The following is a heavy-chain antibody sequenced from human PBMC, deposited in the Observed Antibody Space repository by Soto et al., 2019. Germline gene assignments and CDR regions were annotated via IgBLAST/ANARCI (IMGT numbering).Heavy chain of an antibody. Sequence: QVQLVESGGGAVQPGGSRRLSCAASEFTFSNYAMHRVRQAPGKGLQWLAVISYDGNNKYYADSVEGRFTISRDNSKNTVYLQMNSLRLEDTAVYYCARGPSYSDSYFDHWGQGTLVTVSS. V-gene: IGHV3-30*03. D-gene: IGHD4-17*01. J-gene: IGHJ4*02. CDR1: EFTFSNYA. CDR3: ARGPSYSDSYFDH. CDR2: ISYDGNNK.